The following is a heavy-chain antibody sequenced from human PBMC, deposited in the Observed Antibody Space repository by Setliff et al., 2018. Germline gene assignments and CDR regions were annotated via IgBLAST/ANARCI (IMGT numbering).Heavy chain of an antibody. CDR3: VRDGAGAFDY. V-gene: IGHV3-30*02. CDR2: VRFDGSVT. CDR1: GFVFGTYG. Sequence: PGESLKISCAASGFVFGTYGMHWVRQAPGKGLDWVASVRFDGSVTKYGDSVKGRFTISRDNAKNTLYLQMNSLRAEDTAVYYCVRDGAGAFDYWGQGALVTVSS. D-gene: IGHD1-26*01. J-gene: IGHJ4*02.